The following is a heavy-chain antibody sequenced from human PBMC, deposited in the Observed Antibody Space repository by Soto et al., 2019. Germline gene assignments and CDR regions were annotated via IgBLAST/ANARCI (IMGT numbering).Heavy chain of an antibody. CDR1: GGSISSSSYY. CDR2: IYYSGST. Sequence: SSETLSLTCTVSGGSISSSSYYWGWIRQPPGKGLEWIGSIYYSGSTYYNPSLKSRVTISVDTSKNQFSLKLSSVTAADTAVYYCARAITMVRGVIIPYWGQGTLVTVSS. V-gene: IGHV4-39*01. CDR3: ARAITMVRGVIIPY. D-gene: IGHD3-10*01. J-gene: IGHJ4*02.